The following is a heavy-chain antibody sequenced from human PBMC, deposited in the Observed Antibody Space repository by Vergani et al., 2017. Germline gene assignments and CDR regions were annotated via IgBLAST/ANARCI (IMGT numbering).Heavy chain of an antibody. Sequence: EVQLVQSGAEVKKPGESLKISCKGSGYSFNSYWIGWVRQMPGKGLEWMGIINPDDSHIRYSPSFQGQVTISADKSTSTAYLQWSSLKASDTAISYCARPGLVVGFQHWGQGTLVTVSS. CDR1: GYSFNSYW. CDR2: INPDDSHI. CDR3: ARPGLVVGFQH. V-gene: IGHV5-51*03. D-gene: IGHD3-22*01. J-gene: IGHJ1*01.